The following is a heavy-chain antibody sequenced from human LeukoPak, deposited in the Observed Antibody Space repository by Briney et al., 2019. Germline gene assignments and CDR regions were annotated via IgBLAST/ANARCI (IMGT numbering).Heavy chain of an antibody. CDR2: IYSSGST. D-gene: IGHD5-24*01. V-gene: IGHV4-59*01. Sequence: SETLSLTCTDSGGSISSYYWSWIGQPPGKGLERIGYIYSSGSTNYNPSLKSRLTISVDASKNQFSLKLTSVTAADTAVYYCASGPYQMAGWNYFDYWGQGTLVTVSS. CDR1: GGSISSYY. J-gene: IGHJ4*02. CDR3: ASGPYQMAGWNYFDY.